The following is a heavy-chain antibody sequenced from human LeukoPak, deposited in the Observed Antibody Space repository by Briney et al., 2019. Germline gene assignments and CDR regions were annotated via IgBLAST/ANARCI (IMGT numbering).Heavy chain of an antibody. V-gene: IGHV3-23*01. CDR2: ISGSGGST. CDR1: GFTFSSYA. D-gene: IGHD5-18*01. J-gene: IGHJ4*02. Sequence: GGSLRLSCAASGFTFSSYAMSGVRQAPGKGLEWVSAISGSGGSTYYADSVKGRFTISRDNSKNTLYLQMNSLRAEDTAVYYCAKDLWQYVDTAMVIDYWGQGTLVTVSS. CDR3: AKDLWQYVDTAMVIDY.